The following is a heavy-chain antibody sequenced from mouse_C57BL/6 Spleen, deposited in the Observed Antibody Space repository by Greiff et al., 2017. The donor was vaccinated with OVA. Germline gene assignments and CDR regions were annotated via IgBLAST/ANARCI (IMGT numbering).Heavy chain of an antibody. CDR1: GYTFTGYW. V-gene: IGHV1-9*01. Sequence: VQLHESGAELMKPGASVKLSCKATGYTFTGYWIEWVKQRPGHGLEWIGEILPGSGSTNYNEKFKGKATFTADTSSNTAYMQLSSLTTEDSAIYYCAREIITTVVATPSYWYFDVWGTGTTVTVSS. CDR2: ILPGSGST. CDR3: AREIITTVVATPSYWYFDV. J-gene: IGHJ1*03. D-gene: IGHD1-1*01.